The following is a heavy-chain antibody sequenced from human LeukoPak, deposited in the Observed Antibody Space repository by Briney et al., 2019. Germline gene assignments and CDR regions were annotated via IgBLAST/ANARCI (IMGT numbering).Heavy chain of an antibody. CDR3: ARPSRDGYRNYYYYMDV. CDR2: ISAYNGNT. D-gene: IGHD5-24*01. J-gene: IGHJ6*03. V-gene: IGHV1-18*01. CDR1: GYTFTSYG. Sequence: ASVKVSCKASGYTFTSYGISWVRQAPGQGLEWMGWISAYNGNTNYAQKLQGRVTMTTDTSTSTAYMELRSLRSDDTAVYYCARPSRDGYRNYYYYMDVWGKGTTVTVSS.